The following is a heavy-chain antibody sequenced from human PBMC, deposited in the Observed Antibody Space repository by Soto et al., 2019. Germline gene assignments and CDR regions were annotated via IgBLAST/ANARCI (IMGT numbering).Heavy chain of an antibody. Sequence: QVQLVQSGAEVKKRGASVKVSCKASGDTFTDYYIHLVRQAPGQGLEWMGTVNPSGGHTTYAQHFLGRVTMTRDTSTSTLYMELTSLTSEDTAVYYCARGGHVVVVTAALDYWGQGTLVTVSS. J-gene: IGHJ4*02. CDR3: ARGGHVVVVTAALDY. CDR2: VNPSGGHT. CDR1: GDTFTDYY. D-gene: IGHD2-21*02. V-gene: IGHV1-46*01.